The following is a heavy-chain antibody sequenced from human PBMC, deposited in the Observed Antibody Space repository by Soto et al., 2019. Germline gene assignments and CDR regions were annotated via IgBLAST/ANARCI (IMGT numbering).Heavy chain of an antibody. CDR3: ATRTPATTFDS. CDR1: GASVTRAGSY. V-gene: IGHV4-31*11. Sequence: QVQLQESGPGLVKPSQTLSLTCDVSGASVTRAGSYWGWIRQRPGQGLEWIGYIYFDGTTYYNPSLKSRVIISFDTSRNQFFLSLRFLTAADTAVYYCATRTPATTFDSWGQGTLVTVSS. J-gene: IGHJ5*01. D-gene: IGHD4-17*01. CDR2: IYFDGTT.